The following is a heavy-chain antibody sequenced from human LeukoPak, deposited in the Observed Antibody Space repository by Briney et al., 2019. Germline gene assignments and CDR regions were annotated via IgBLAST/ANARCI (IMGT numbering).Heavy chain of an antibody. Sequence: GASVKVSCKASGGTFSSYAISWVRQAPGQGLEWMGRIIPILGIANYAQKFQGRVTITADKSTSTAYMELRSLRSDDTAVYYCARAGRPSGYDLIYYDSSGYYPPGGAFDIWGQGTMVTVSS. CDR3: ARAGRPSGYDLIYYDSSGYYPPGGAFDI. CDR1: GGTFSSYA. V-gene: IGHV1-69*04. J-gene: IGHJ3*02. D-gene: IGHD3-22*01. CDR2: IIPILGIA.